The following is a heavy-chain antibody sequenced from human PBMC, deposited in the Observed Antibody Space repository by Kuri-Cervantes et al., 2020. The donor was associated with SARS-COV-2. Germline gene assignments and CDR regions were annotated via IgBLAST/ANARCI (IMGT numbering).Heavy chain of an antibody. Sequence: SETLSLTCAVYGGSFSGYSWSWIRQPPGKGLEWIGYIYHSGSTYYNPSLKSRVTISVDRSKNQFSLKLSSVTAADTAVYYCASSAVDRSGDAFDIWGQGTMVTVSS. CDR1: GGSFSGYS. CDR2: IYHSGST. J-gene: IGHJ3*02. D-gene: IGHD2-2*01. CDR3: ASSAVDRSGDAFDI. V-gene: IGHV4-30-2*01.